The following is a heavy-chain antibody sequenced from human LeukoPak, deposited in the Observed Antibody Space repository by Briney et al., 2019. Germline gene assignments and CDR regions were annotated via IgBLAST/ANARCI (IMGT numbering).Heavy chain of an antibody. CDR2: INPNGGGT. CDR3: AREFRYCSGGSCYSGYYFDY. V-gene: IGHV1-2*06. CDR1: GYTFTGYY. Sequence: ASVKVSCKASGYTFTGYYMHWVRQAPGQGLEWMGRINPNGGGTNYAQKFQGRVTMTRDTSISTAYMELSRLRSDDTAVYYCAREFRYCSGGSCYSGYYFDYWGQGTLVTVSS. J-gene: IGHJ4*02. D-gene: IGHD2-15*01.